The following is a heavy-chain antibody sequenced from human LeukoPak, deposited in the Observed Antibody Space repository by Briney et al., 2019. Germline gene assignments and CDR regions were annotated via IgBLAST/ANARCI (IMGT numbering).Heavy chain of an antibody. CDR3: ARASTHYDFWSGYYYYYMDV. V-gene: IGHV3-21*01. CDR1: GFTFSSYS. Sequence: PGGSLRLSCAASGFTFSSYSMNWVRQAPGKGLEWVSSISSSSSYIYYADSVKGRFTISRDNAKNSLYLQMNSLRAEDTAVYYCARASTHYDFWSGYYYYYMDVWGKGTTVTVPS. J-gene: IGHJ6*03. CDR2: ISSSSSYI. D-gene: IGHD3-3*01.